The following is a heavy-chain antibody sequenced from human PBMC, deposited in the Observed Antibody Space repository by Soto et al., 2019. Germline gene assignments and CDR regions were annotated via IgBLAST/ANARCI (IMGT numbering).Heavy chain of an antibody. V-gene: IGHV3-30*18. D-gene: IGHD3-22*01. CDR2: ISYDGSHK. J-gene: IGHJ4*02. CDR3: EKSRLSYDSSGYLDY. Sequence: GWLRGSCAASGFTFSSYGMHWVRQAPGKGLEWVAVISYDGSHKYYADSVKGRFTISRDNSKNTLYLHVNSLRAEDTAVYYCEKSRLSYDSSGYLDYWGQGTRVTVYS. CDR1: GFTFSSYG.